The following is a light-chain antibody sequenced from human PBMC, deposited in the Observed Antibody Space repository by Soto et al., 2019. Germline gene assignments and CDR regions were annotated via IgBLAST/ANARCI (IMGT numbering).Light chain of an antibody. Sequence: ALTQPASVSGSPGQSITISCTGTSSDVGGYNYVSWYQQHPGKAPKPMIYEVSNRPSGVSNRFSGSKSGNTASLTISGLQAEDEADYYCSSYTSSSTPVVFGGGTKLTVL. J-gene: IGLJ2*01. V-gene: IGLV2-14*01. CDR1: SSDVGGYNY. CDR2: EVS. CDR3: SSYTSSSTPVV.